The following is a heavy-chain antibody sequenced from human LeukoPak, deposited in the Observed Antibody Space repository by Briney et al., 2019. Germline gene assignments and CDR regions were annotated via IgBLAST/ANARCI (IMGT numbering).Heavy chain of an antibody. CDR2: INQDGRTK. CDR1: GFTFSPYW. D-gene: IGHD3-10*01. V-gene: IGHV3-7*03. Sequence: PGGSLRLSCATFGFTFSPYWMSWVRQAPGNGPEWVANINQDGRTKYYVDSVRGRFTISRDNAKNSLYLQMNSLRAEDTAVYYCTIDSQGSRSYSVDYWGQGTLVTVSS. J-gene: IGHJ4*02. CDR3: TIDSQGSRSYSVDY.